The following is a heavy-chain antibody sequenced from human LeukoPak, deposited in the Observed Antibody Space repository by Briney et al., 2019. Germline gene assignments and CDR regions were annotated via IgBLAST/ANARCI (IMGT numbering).Heavy chain of an antibody. CDR3: AREEGRDYGDYVLGY. J-gene: IGHJ4*02. CDR2: IYYSGST. Sequence: SETLSLTCTVSGGSISSYYWSWIRQPPGKGLEWIGFIYYSGSTNYNPSLKSRVTISVDTSKNQFSLKLSSVTAADTAVYYCAREEGRDYGDYVLGYWGQGTLVTVSS. D-gene: IGHD4-17*01. V-gene: IGHV4-59*01. CDR1: GGSISSYY.